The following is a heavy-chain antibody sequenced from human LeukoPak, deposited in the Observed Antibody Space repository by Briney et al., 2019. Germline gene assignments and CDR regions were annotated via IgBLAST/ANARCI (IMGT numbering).Heavy chain of an antibody. CDR2: IHPSGST. CDR3: TRGADAHKGGID. V-gene: IGHV4-34*01. CDR1: GGPFSGYY. J-gene: IGHJ4*02. D-gene: IGHD5-24*01. Sequence: SETLSLTCDVYGGPFSGYYWTWTRQPPGKGLEWIGEIHPSGSTYYNPSLESRVTISVDTSKSQFSLKLNSVTAADTALYYCTRGADAHKGGIDWGQGTLVTVSS.